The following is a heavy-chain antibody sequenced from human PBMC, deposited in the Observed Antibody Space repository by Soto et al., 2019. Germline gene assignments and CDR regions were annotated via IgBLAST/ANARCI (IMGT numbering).Heavy chain of an antibody. Sequence: QVQLVESGGGVVQPGRSLRLSCAASGFTFSSYGMHWVRQAPGKGLEWVAVIWYDGRNKYYADSVKGRFTISRENSKNSLYLQMNNLRPEDTAVYYCAREKNAFDIWGQVTMVTVSS. CDR1: GFTFSSYG. J-gene: IGHJ3*02. CDR3: AREKNAFDI. V-gene: IGHV3-33*01. CDR2: IWYDGRNK.